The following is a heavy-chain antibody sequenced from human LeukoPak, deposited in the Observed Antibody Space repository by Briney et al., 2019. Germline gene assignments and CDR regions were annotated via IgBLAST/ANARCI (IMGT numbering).Heavy chain of an antibody. CDR2: IKSKADGGTT. CDR3: TTVDYGDFIDY. J-gene: IGHJ4*02. D-gene: IGHD4-17*01. Sequence: GSLRLSCAASGFTFSNARMSWVRQAPGKGLEWVGRIKSKADGGTTDYAAPVKGRFTISRDDSKNTLYLQMNSLKTEDTAVYYCTTVDYGDFIDYWGQGTLVTVSS. V-gene: IGHV3-15*01. CDR1: GFTFSNAR.